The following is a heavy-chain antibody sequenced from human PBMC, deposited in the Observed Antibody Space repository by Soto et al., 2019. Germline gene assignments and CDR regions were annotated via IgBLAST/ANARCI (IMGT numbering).Heavy chain of an antibody. V-gene: IGHV3-48*01. CDR3: ARVFYSGYESDAFDI. CDR1: GFTFSSYS. Sequence: EVQLVESGGGLVQPGGSLRLSCAASGFTFSSYSMNWVRQAPGKGLEWVSYISSRSSTIYYADSVKGRFTISRDNAKNSLYLQMNSLRAEDTAVYYCARVFYSGYESDAFDIWGQGTMVTVSS. CDR2: ISSRSSTI. J-gene: IGHJ3*02. D-gene: IGHD5-12*01.